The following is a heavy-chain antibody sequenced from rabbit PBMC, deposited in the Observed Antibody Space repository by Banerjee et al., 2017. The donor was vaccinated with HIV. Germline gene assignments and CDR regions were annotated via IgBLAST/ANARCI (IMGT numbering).Heavy chain of an antibody. CDR3: ARESYGGDAYAAGTFAL. CDR1: GFDFSSNA. CDR2: IYVGSSGST. D-gene: IGHD6-1*01. J-gene: IGHJ6*01. Sequence: QSLEESGGDLVKPGASLTLTCTASGFDFSSNAMCWVRQAPGNGLEWIACIYVGSSGSTWYASWAKGRFTVSKTSSTTVTLQMTSLTAADTATYFCARESYGGDAYAAGTFALWGPGTLV. V-gene: IGHV1S40*01.